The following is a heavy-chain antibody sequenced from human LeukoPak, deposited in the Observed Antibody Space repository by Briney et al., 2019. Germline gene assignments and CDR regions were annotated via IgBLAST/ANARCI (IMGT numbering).Heavy chain of an antibody. CDR2: IYYSGST. Sequence: PSETLSLTCTVSGGTISSYYWNWIRQPPGKGLEWIGYIYYSGSTNYNPSLKSRVTISVDTSKNQFSLKLSSVTAADTAVYYCARNQYYDSSGYYHNWFDPWGQGTLVTVSS. CDR3: ARNQYYDSSGYYHNWFDP. V-gene: IGHV4-59*01. CDR1: GGTISSYY. D-gene: IGHD3-22*01. J-gene: IGHJ5*02.